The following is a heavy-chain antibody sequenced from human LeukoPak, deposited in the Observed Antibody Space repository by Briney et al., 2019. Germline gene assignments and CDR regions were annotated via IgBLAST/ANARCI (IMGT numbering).Heavy chain of an antibody. CDR1: GYTFTGYH. Sequence: ASVKVSCKASGYTFTGYHMHWVRQAPGQGLEWMGWITPNSGGTNYAQKFQGRVIMTRDTSIGTAYMELSRLRSDDTAVYYCARGTTVIQTLDYWGQGTLVTVSS. V-gene: IGHV1-2*02. D-gene: IGHD4-17*01. CDR2: ITPNSGGT. J-gene: IGHJ4*02. CDR3: ARGTTVIQTLDY.